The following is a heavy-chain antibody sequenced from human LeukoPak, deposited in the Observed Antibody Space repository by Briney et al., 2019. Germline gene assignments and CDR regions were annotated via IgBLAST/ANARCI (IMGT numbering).Heavy chain of an antibody. J-gene: IGHJ5*02. CDR2: ITSSGATT. D-gene: IGHD3-22*01. V-gene: IGHV3-23*01. CDR1: GFTFSDPY. CDR3: AKLRDTIGPRGGFDP. Sequence: PGGSQRLSCAASGFTFSDPYMSWVRQAPGKGLEWVSGITSSGATTYYADSVKGRFTISRDNSKNTLYLQMNSLRAEDTAVYYCAKLRDTIGPRGGFDPWGQGALVTVSS.